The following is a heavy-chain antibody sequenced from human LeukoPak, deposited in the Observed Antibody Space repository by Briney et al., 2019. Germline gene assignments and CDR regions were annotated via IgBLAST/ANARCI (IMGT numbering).Heavy chain of an antibody. CDR2: ISGSGGST. CDR1: GFTFSSYA. D-gene: IGHD3-3*01. V-gene: IGHV3-23*01. J-gene: IGHJ6*04. Sequence: GGSLRLSCAASGFTFSSYAMSWVRQAPGKGLEWVSAISGSGGSTYYADSVKGRFTISRDNSKNTLYLQMNSLRAEDTAVYYCARPYYDFWSGPAGVWGKGTTVTVSS. CDR3: ARPYYDFWSGPAGV.